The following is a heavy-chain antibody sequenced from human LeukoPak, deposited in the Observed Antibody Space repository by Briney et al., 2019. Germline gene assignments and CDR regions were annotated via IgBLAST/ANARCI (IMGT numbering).Heavy chain of an antibody. V-gene: IGHV3-21*01. CDR3: GRGHWGLDY. CDR2: IGGGGKT. CDR1: GFTFSSYG. D-gene: IGHD7-27*01. Sequence: GGTLRLSCAASGFTFSSYGMSWVRQAPGKGLKWVASIGGGGKTYYADSVKGRFTTSRDNAKSSLYLQMNSLRAEDTAVYYCGRGHWGLDYWGQGALVTVSS. J-gene: IGHJ4*02.